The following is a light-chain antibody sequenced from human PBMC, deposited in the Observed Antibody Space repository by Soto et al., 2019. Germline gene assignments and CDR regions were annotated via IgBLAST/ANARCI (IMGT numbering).Light chain of an antibody. Sequence: AIQVTQSPSSLSASVGDTVTITCRASQGISSAFAWYQQKPGKVPRLLIYDVFNLQSGVPSRFSGSGSGTDFTLTISRLQHDDFATYYCPQLETYPLTFGQGTRLEVK. CDR1: QGISSA. CDR2: DVF. V-gene: IGKV1-13*02. J-gene: IGKJ5*01. CDR3: PQLETYPLT.